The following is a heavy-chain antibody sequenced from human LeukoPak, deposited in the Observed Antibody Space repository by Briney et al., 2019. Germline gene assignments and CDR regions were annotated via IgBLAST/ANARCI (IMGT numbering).Heavy chain of an antibody. CDR3: ARGLRYFDWSFDY. D-gene: IGHD3-9*01. V-gene: IGHV1-2*06. CDR1: GYTFTGYY. CDR2: INPNSGGT. J-gene: IGHJ4*02. Sequence: ASVKVSCKASGYTFTGYYMHWVRQAPGQGLEWMGRINPNSGGTNYAQEFQGRVTMTRDTSISTAYMELSRLRSDDTAVYYCARGLRYFDWSFDYWGQGTLVTVSS.